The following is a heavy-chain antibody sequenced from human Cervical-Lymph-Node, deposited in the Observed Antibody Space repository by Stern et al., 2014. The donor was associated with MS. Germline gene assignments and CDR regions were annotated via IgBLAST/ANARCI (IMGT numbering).Heavy chain of an antibody. Sequence: EVQLVESGGGLVQTGRSLRLSCAASGFTFDDYAMHWVPPAPGKGLGWVSGICWNSGSIGYADSVKGRFTISRDNAKNSLYLQMNSLRAEDTALYYCAKVRQYTSSWYLGNYFDYWGQGTLVTVSS. CDR2: ICWNSGSI. CDR3: AKVRQYTSSWYLGNYFDY. V-gene: IGHV3-9*01. CDR1: GFTFDDYA. J-gene: IGHJ4*02. D-gene: IGHD6-13*01.